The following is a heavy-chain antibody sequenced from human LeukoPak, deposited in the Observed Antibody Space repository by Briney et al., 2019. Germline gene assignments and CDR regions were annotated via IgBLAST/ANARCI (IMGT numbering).Heavy chain of an antibody. V-gene: IGHV3-7*04. CDR3: ARLDYYDSSHYYGFDH. Sequence: LSGGSLRLSCAASGFTFSRNWMSWVRQAPGKGLEWVANINQDGSETHYVDSVKGRFSISRDNLKNSLFLHMNSLRAEDTAVYYCARLDYYDSSHYYGFDHWGQGTLVTVSS. D-gene: IGHD3-22*01. J-gene: IGHJ4*02. CDR2: INQDGSET. CDR1: GFTFSRNW.